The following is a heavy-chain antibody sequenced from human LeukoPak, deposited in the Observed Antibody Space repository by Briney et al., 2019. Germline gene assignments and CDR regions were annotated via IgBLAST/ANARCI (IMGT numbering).Heavy chain of an antibody. V-gene: IGHV4-34*01. CDR1: GGSFSGYY. J-gene: IGHJ5*02. Sequence: SETLSLTCAVYGGSFSGYYWSWICQPPGKGLEWIGEINHSGNTDYNPSLKSRVTISVDTSKNQFSLKLSSVTAADTAVYYCARAPLTYYYGSGSYSHGTKFDPWGQGTLVTVSS. D-gene: IGHD3-10*01. CDR3: ARAPLTYYYGSGSYSHGTKFDP. CDR2: INHSGNT.